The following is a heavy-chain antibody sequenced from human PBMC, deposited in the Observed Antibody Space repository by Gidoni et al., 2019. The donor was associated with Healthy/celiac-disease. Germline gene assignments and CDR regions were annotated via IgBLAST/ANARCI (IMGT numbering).Heavy chain of an antibody. CDR3: ARMGRVTDDAFDI. D-gene: IGHD2-21*02. J-gene: IGHJ3*02. CDR1: GFSLSTSGMR. V-gene: IGHV2-70*04. CDR2: IDWDDDK. Sequence: QVTLKESGPALVNPTQTLPLTCTFSGFSLSTSGMRVSWIRQPPGKALEWLARIDWDDDKFYSTSLKTRLTISKDTSKIQVVLTMTNMDPVDTATYYYARMGRVTDDAFDIWGQGTMVTVSS.